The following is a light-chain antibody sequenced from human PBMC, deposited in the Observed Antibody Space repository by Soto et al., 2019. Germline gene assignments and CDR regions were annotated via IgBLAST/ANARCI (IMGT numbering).Light chain of an antibody. CDR3: GTWRSNARV. Sequence: QAVVTQPSSHSASSGASVRLTCMLSGGFSVGDFWIRWYQQKPGHPPRYLLYYHSDSNKGQGSGVPSRFSGSNDASANAGIVRISGLQPEDEADYYWGTWRSNARVFGGGTKVTVL. J-gene: IGLJ3*02. V-gene: IGLV5-52*01. CDR1: GGFSVGDFW. CDR2: YHSDSNK.